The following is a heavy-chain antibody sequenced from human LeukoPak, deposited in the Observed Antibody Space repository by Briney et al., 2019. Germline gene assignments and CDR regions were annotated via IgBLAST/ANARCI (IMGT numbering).Heavy chain of an antibody. V-gene: IGHV4-4*02. Sequence: PSETLSLTCAVSGGSITTTNWWSWVRLPPGKGLDWIGEVHLSGATNYNLSLESRVSMSIDKSKNHLSLEVSSVTAADTAIYYCTRESGAFSPFGFWGQGSLVTVSS. D-gene: IGHD1-26*01. J-gene: IGHJ4*02. CDR3: TRESGAFSPFGF. CDR2: VHLSGAT. CDR1: GGSITTTNW.